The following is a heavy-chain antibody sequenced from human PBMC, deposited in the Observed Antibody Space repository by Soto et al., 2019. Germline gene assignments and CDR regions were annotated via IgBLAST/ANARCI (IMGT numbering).Heavy chain of an antibody. J-gene: IGHJ4*02. CDR1: GGSISSSSYY. V-gene: IGHV4-39*01. CDR3: ASKEWLRPFDY. CDR2: IYYSGST. Sequence: SETLSLTCTVSGGSISSSSYYWGWIRQPPGKGLEWIGSIYYSGSTYYNPSLKSRVTISVDTSKNQFSLKLSSVTAADTAVYYCASKEWLRPFDYWGQGTLVTVSS. D-gene: IGHD5-12*01.